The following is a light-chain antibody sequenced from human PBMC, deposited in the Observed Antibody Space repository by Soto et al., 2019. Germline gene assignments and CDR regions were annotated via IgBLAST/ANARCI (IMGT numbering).Light chain of an antibody. V-gene: IGLV2-8*01. CDR2: EVT. Sequence: QSALTQPPSASGSLGQSVTISCTGTSREFSGYNYVAWYQQPPGKAPKVLIYEVTKRPSGVPDRFSGSKSGNTASLTVSGLQAEDEADYYCSSYAGSNNNYVFGTGTKVTVL. CDR3: SSYAGSNNNYV. J-gene: IGLJ1*01. CDR1: SREFSGYNY.